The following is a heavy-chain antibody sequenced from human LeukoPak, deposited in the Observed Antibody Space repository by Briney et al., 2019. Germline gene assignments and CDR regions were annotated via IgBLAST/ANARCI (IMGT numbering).Heavy chain of an antibody. V-gene: IGHV3-64D*06. CDR1: GFTFSSYA. CDR3: VKDRGVRGVIITDY. J-gene: IGHJ4*02. Sequence: GGSLRLSCSASGFTFSSYAMHWVRQAPGKGLEDVSAISSNGGSTYYADSVKGRFTISRDNSKNTLYLQMSSLRAEDTAVYYCVKDRGVRGVIITDYWGQGTLVTVSS. CDR2: ISSNGGST. D-gene: IGHD3-10*01.